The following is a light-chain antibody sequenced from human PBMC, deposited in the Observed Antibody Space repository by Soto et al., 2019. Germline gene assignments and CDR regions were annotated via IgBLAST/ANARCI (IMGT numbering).Light chain of an antibody. CDR2: GNS. J-gene: IGLJ1*01. V-gene: IGLV1-40*01. CDR1: SSNIGAGYD. CDR3: QSYDSSLSGAYV. Sequence: QSVLTQPPSVSRAPGQRVTISCTGSSSNIGAGYDVHWYQQLPGTAPKLLIYGNSNRPSGVPDRFSGPKSGTSASLAITGLQAEDEADYYCQSYDSSLSGAYVFGTGTKVTVL.